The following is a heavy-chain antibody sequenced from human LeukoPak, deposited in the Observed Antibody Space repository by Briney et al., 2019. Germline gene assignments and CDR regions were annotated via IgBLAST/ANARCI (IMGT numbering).Heavy chain of an antibody. J-gene: IGHJ4*02. D-gene: IGHD6-13*01. Sequence: GGSLRLSCAASGFTFSNYEMNWVRQAPGKGLEWVSYISGSGSTIYYAGSVKGRFTISRDNAKNSLYLQTNSLRAEDTAVYYCARDLGGAAGTLGFDYWGQGTLVTVSS. CDR2: ISGSGSTI. V-gene: IGHV3-48*03. CDR3: ARDLGGAAGTLGFDY. CDR1: GFTFSNYE.